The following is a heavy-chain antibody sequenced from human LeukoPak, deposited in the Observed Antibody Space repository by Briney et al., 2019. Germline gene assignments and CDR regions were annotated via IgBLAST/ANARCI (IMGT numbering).Heavy chain of an antibody. J-gene: IGHJ6*03. CDR1: GFAFDDYG. CDR3: ARAFYGSGSYYYYYMDV. Sequence: PGGSLRLSCAASGFAFDDYGMSWVRQAPGKGLEWVSGINWNGGSTGYADSVKGRFTISRDNAKNSLYLQMNSLRAEDTALYYCARAFYGSGSYYYYYMDVWGKGTTVTVSS. V-gene: IGHV3-20*04. CDR2: INWNGGST. D-gene: IGHD3-10*01.